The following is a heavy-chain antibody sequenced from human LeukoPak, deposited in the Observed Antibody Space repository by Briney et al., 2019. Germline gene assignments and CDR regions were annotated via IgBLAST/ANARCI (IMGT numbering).Heavy chain of an antibody. CDR2: ISYDGSNK. D-gene: IGHD6-19*01. J-gene: IGHJ1*01. CDR1: GFTFSSYA. CDR3: ARDLSYSSGPGQH. Sequence: PGRSLRLSCAASGFTFSSYAMHCVRQAPGKGLEWVAVISYDGSNKYYADSVKGRFTISRDNSKNTLYLQMNSLRAEDTAVYYCARDLSYSSGPGQHWGQGTLVTVSS. V-gene: IGHV3-30-3*01.